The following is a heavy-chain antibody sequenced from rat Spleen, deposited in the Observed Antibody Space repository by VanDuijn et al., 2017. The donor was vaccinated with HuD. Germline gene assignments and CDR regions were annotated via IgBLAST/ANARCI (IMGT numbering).Heavy chain of an antibody. Sequence: EVQLVESDGGLVRPGRSLKLSCAASGFIFSDHYVAWVRQAPTKGLEWVATINYDGRSTFYRDSVRARFTISRDNAKSTLYLQMNSLRSEDTATYYCARHEELRGVMDAWGQGASVTVSS. V-gene: IGHV5-29*01. CDR3: ARHEELRGVMDA. CDR1: GFIFSDHY. CDR2: INYDGRST. J-gene: IGHJ4*01. D-gene: IGHD1-11*01.